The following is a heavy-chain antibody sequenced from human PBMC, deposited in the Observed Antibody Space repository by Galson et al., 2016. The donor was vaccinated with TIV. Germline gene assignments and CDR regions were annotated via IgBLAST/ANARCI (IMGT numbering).Heavy chain of an antibody. CDR2: VSGSGGST. D-gene: IGHD6-13*01. V-gene: IGHV3-23*01. CDR1: GFTFSNYA. CDR3: AKARGMYIPATGASDS. J-gene: IGHJ5*01. Sequence: SLRLSCAASGFTFSNYAMNWVRQGPGKGLEWVSVVSGSGGSTYYADSVKGRFTVSRDNSKNTLYLQMNSLRAEDTAIYYCAKARGMYIPATGASDSWGQGTPVTASS.